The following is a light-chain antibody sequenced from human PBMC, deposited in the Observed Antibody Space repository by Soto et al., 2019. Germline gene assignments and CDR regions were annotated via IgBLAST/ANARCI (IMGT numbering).Light chain of an antibody. J-gene: IGKJ4*01. V-gene: IGKV3-15*01. CDR1: QGVRSD. Sequence: EISITQCPDTLSLSPGDRATLSCRASQGVRSDLAWYQQKAGQSPRLLIYGASTRAAETPARFSGSGSETEFTLTISSLQSEDFAVYYCQHHSKWPLTFGGGTKVQIK. CDR3: QHHSKWPLT. CDR2: GAS.